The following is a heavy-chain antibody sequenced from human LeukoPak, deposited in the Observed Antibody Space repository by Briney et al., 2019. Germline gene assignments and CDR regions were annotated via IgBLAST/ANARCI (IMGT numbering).Heavy chain of an antibody. CDR3: ALGYCSGGSCLLSDY. Sequence: PGGSLRLSCAASGFTFSSYWMHWVRQAPGRGLVWVSRINSDGSSTSYADSVKGRFTISRDNAKNTLYLQMNSLRAEDTAVYYCALGYCSGGSCLLSDYWGQGTLVTVSS. CDR1: GFTFSSYW. V-gene: IGHV3-74*01. D-gene: IGHD2-15*01. CDR2: INSDGSST. J-gene: IGHJ4*02.